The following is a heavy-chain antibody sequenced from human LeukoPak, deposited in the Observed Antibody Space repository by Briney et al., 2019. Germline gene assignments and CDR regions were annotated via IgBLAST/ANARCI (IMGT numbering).Heavy chain of an antibody. CDR1: GGSISSGSYY. Sequence: PSETLSLTCTVSGGSISSGSYYWSWIRQPAGKGLEWIGRIYTSGSTNYNPSLKSRVTISVDTSKNQFSLKLSPVTPADTAVYYCARGKKSTYYYYMDVWGKGTTVTVSS. V-gene: IGHV4-61*02. CDR2: IYTSGST. CDR3: ARGKKSTYYYYMDV. J-gene: IGHJ6*03.